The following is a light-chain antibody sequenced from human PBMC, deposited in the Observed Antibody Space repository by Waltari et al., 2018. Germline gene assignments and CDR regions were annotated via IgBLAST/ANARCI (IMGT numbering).Light chain of an antibody. J-gene: IGKJ1*01. CDR1: QSVSSSY. CDR3: QQYGSSQWT. V-gene: IGKV3-20*01. Sequence: EIVFTQSHGPLSLSPGERATLPCRASQSVSSSYLAWYQQKPGQAPRLLIYGASSRATGIPDRFSGSGSGTDFTLTISRLEPEDFAVYYCQQYGSSQWTFGQGTKVEIK. CDR2: GAS.